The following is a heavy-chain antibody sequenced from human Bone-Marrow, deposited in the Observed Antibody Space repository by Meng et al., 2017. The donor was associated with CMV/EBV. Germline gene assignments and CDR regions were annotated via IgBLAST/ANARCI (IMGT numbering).Heavy chain of an antibody. J-gene: IGHJ6*02. CDR2: ISHDGRNV. V-gene: IGHV3-30*04. Sequence: GESLKISCAASGFTFSTYSVHWVRQAPGKGLEWMTMISHDGRNVYYADFVKGRFTISRDNSKNTLYLQMNSLRVEDTAVYYCAKEATPGYYYYGMDVWGQGTTVTVSS. CDR3: AKEATPGYYYYGMDV. CDR1: GFTFSTYS. D-gene: IGHD7-27*01.